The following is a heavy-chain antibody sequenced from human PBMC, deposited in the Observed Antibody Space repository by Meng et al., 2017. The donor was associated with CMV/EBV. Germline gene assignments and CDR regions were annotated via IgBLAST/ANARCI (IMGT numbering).Heavy chain of an antibody. CDR1: GFTFSSYW. Sequence: GESLKISSAASGFTFSSYWMSWVRQAPGKGLEWVANIKQDGSEKYYVDSVKGRFTISRDNAKNSLYLQMNSLRAEDTAVYYCAREPVSSYWGQGTLVTVSS. CDR3: AREPVSSY. J-gene: IGHJ4*02. D-gene: IGHD3-16*01. V-gene: IGHV3-7*01. CDR2: IKQDGSEK.